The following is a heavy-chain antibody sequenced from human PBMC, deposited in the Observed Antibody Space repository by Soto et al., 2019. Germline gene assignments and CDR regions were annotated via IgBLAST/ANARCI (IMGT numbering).Heavy chain of an antibody. J-gene: IGHJ4*02. CDR1: GGSMSRYY. D-gene: IGHD1-26*01. CDR3: ARTVGAAYYFDL. CDR2: VWTSGST. Sequence: SETLSLTCNVSGGSMSRYYWSWIRQPAGKGLEWIGRVWTSGSTNYNPSLKSRVTMSIDTSNNHFSLKLNSVTAADTAVYYCARTVGAAYYFDLWGQGPMVTVYS. V-gene: IGHV4-4*07.